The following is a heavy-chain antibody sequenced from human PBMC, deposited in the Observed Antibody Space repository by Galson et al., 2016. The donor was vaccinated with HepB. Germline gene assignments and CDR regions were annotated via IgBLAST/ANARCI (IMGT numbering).Heavy chain of an antibody. CDR3: AREISSPRRRRSTVVQGVKNFDA. J-gene: IGHJ4*02. Sequence: SLRLSCAASGFTFSSYDMHWVRQAPGKGLEWVAVIWYDGSHRNYADSVKGRFTISRDNSENTLFLQMNSLRAEDTAVYYCAREISSPRRRRSTVVQGVKNFDAWGQGTLVTVSS. CDR1: GFTFSSYD. CDR2: IWYDGSHR. V-gene: IGHV3-33*01. D-gene: IGHD3-10*01.